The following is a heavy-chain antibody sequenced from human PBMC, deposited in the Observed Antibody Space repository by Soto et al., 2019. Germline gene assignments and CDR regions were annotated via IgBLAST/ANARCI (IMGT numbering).Heavy chain of an antibody. D-gene: IGHD3-22*01. Sequence: QVQLVQSGAEVKKPGASVKVSCKASGYTFTSYYMHWVRQAPGQGLEWMGIINPSGGSTSYAQKFHGRVTMTRDTSTSTVYMELSSLRSEDTAVYYCARSYYYDSSGWAFDYWGQGTLVTVSS. V-gene: IGHV1-46*01. CDR3: ARSYYYDSSGWAFDY. J-gene: IGHJ4*02. CDR2: INPSGGST. CDR1: GYTFTSYY.